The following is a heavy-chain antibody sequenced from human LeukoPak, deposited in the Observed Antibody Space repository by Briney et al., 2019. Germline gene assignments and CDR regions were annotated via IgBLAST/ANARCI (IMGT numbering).Heavy chain of an antibody. J-gene: IGHJ5*02. Sequence: GGSLRLSCAASGFTFSSDCMHWVRQAPGEGLVWGSRINSDGSSTSYADSVKGRFTISRDNAKNTLYLQMNSLRAEATAVYYCARTGVWFEFDPWGQGTLVSVSS. D-gene: IGHD3-10*01. CDR2: INSDGSST. CDR1: GFTFSSDC. V-gene: IGHV3-74*01. CDR3: ARTGVWFEFDP.